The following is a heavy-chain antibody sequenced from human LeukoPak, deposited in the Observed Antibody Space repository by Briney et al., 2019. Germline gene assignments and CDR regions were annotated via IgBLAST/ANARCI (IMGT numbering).Heavy chain of an antibody. CDR1: GGSISSYY. D-gene: IGHD3-3*01. J-gene: IGHJ3*02. Sequence: ALETLSLTCTVSGGSISSYYWSWIRQPPGKGLEWIGYIYYSGSTDYNPSLKSRVTISVDTSKNQFSLKLSSVTAAETVVYYCARGRFRVSDIWGQGTMVTVSS. CDR3: ARGRFRVSDI. V-gene: IGHV4-59*01. CDR2: IYYSGST.